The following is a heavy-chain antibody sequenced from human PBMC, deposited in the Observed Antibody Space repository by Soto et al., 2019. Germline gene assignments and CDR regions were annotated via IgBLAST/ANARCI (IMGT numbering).Heavy chain of an antibody. D-gene: IGHD3-22*01. V-gene: IGHV1-24*01. CDR1: GYTLTELS. Sequence: ASVKVSCKVSGYTLTELSMHWVRQAPGKGLEWMGGFDPEDGETIYAQKFQGRVTMTEDTSTDTAYMELSSLRSEDTAVYYCAKFNYDSSGYYYPYNWFDPWGQGPLVTVSS. J-gene: IGHJ5*02. CDR2: FDPEDGET. CDR3: AKFNYDSSGYYYPYNWFDP.